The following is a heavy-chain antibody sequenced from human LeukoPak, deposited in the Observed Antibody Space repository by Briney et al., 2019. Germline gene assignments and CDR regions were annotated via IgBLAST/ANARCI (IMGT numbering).Heavy chain of an antibody. CDR2: IRSDGSSK. J-gene: IGHJ4*02. Sequence: PPGGSLSLSSAASGFTFSDFGMHWVRPAPGKGLEWVALIRSDGSSKYYADSVKGRFTISRDNSKNTLYLQMNSLRVEDTAVYYCAKDRDDYGNDCWGQGILVTVST. CDR3: AKDRDDYGNDC. V-gene: IGHV3-30*02. CDR1: GFTFSDFG. D-gene: IGHD4-11*01.